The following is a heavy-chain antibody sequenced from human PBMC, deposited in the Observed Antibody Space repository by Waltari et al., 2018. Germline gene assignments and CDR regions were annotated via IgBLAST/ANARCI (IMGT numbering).Heavy chain of an antibody. J-gene: IGHJ4*02. D-gene: IGHD6-19*01. CDR1: GFTLSSYD. CDR3: AKDAPRSSGWFYFDY. V-gene: IGHV3-23*01. Sequence: EVQLLESGGGLVQPGGSLRLSCAASGFTLSSYDMGWVRQAPGKGLEWVSAISNGGDRTYYADSVKGWFTISRDNSKNTLSLQMNSLRAEDTAIYYCAKDAPRSSGWFYFDYWGQGTLVTVSS. CDR2: ISNGGDRT.